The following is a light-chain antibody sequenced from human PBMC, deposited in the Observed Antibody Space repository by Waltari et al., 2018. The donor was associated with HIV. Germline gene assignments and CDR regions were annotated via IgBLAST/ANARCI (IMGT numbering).Light chain of an antibody. V-gene: IGLV2-23*02. J-gene: IGLJ1*01. CDR3: CSYASTSTYV. CDR2: NVS. CDR1: SSDDGGYNS. Sequence: QSALTQPASVSGSPGQSITISCTGTSSDDGGYNSVSWYQQYPGKAPKLMIYNVSKRPSGVSNLFSGSKSGNTASLTISGLQAEDEADYYCCSYASTSTYVFGTGTKVTVL.